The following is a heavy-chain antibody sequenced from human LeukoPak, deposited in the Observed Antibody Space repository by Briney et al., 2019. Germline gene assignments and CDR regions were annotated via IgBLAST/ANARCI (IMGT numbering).Heavy chain of an antibody. CDR3: AKASALSTYSGNWFDP. Sequence: GGSLRLSGAASGFTFSSYAMTWVRQAPGKGLEWVSAISGSGGSTYYADSVKGRFTISRDNSKNTLYLQMNSLRAEDTAVYYCAKASALSTYSGNWFDPWGQGTLVTVSS. CDR1: GFTFSSYA. CDR2: ISGSGGST. D-gene: IGHD2-15*01. J-gene: IGHJ5*02. V-gene: IGHV3-23*01.